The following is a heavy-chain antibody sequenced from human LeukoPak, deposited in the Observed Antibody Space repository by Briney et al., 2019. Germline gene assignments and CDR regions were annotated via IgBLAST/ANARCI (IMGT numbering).Heavy chain of an antibody. CDR1: GFTFSSYA. J-gene: IGHJ4*02. D-gene: IGHD4-17*01. Sequence: GGSLRLSCAASGFTFSSYAMSWVRQAPGKGLEWVPAISGSGGSTYYADSVKGRFTISRDNSKNTLYLQMNSLRAEDTAVYYCARAGGPYGDYALDYWGQGTLVTVSS. CDR3: ARAGGPYGDYALDY. CDR2: ISGSGGST. V-gene: IGHV3-23*01.